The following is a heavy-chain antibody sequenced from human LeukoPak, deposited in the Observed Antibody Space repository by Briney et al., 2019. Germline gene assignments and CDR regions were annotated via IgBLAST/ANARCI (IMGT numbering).Heavy chain of an antibody. CDR2: IRYDGSNK. V-gene: IGHV3-30*02. CDR1: GFTFSSYG. CDR3: ARLLAYNSGGEAFDH. D-gene: IGHD1-20*01. Sequence: AGGSLRLSCAASGFTFSSYGMHWVRQAPGKGLEWVAFIRYDGSNKYYADSVKGRFTISRDNSKNTLYLQMNSLRAEDTAVYYCARLLAYNSGGEAFDHWGQGTLVTVSS. J-gene: IGHJ4*02.